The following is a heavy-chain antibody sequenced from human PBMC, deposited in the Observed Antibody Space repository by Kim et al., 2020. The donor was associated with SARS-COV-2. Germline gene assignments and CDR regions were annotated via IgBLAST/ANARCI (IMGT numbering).Heavy chain of an antibody. D-gene: IGHD2-21*01. CDR3: ARDHVIWAY. J-gene: IGHJ4*02. V-gene: IGHV3-48*02. Sequence: SITIYYEDSVKIRVTTTRDNAKNAQDLQMNSLRDEDTAVYYCARDHVIWAYWGKGTLVTVPS. CDR2: SITI.